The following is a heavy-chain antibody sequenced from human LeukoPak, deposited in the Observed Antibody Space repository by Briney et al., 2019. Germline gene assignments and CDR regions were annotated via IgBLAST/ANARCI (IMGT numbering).Heavy chain of an antibody. Sequence: ASVKVSCKASGYTFTSYDINWVRQATGQGLEWMGWMNPNSGNTGYAQKLQGRVTMTTDTSTSTAYMELRSLRSDDTAVYYCARAIHYSGYSSSWGQGTLVTVSS. CDR2: MNPNSGNT. CDR1: GYTFTSYD. D-gene: IGHD6-13*01. J-gene: IGHJ4*02. V-gene: IGHV1-8*01. CDR3: ARAIHYSGYSSS.